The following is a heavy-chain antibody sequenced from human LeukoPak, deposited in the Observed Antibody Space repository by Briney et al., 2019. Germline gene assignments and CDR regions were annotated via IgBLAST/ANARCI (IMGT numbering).Heavy chain of an antibody. CDR3: ARGYYDTRGSAFDI. V-gene: IGHV1-46*01. CDR1: GYTFSSYY. CDR2: INPSGGGT. Sequence: VASVKVSCKASGYTFSSYYMHWVRQAPGQGLEWMGIINPSGGGTSYAQKFQGRVTMTGDTSTSTVYMDLSSLRSEDTAMYYCARGYYDTRGSAFDILGQGTMVTVSS. J-gene: IGHJ3*02. D-gene: IGHD3-22*01.